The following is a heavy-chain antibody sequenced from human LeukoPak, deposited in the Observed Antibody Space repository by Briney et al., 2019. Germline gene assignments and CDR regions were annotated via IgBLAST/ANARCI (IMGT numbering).Heavy chain of an antibody. D-gene: IGHD2-15*01. J-gene: IGHJ4*02. CDR3: ALLGYCSGGSCSGDY. V-gene: IGHV1-24*01. Sequence: GASVKVSCKVSGYTLTELSMHWVRQAPGKGLEWMGGFDPEDGETIYAQKFQGRVTMTEDTSTDTAYMELSSLRSEDTAVYYCALLGYCSGGSCSGDYWGQGTLVTVSS. CDR1: GYTLTELS. CDR2: FDPEDGET.